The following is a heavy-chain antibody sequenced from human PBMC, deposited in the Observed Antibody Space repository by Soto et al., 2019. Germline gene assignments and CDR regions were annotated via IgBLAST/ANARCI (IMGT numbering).Heavy chain of an antibody. CDR1: GFIFENFG. J-gene: IGHJ5*02. Sequence: GGSLRLSCAASGFIFENFGMSWVRQAPGKGLEWISSISGSGFKKYYADSVKGRFTISRDNSKSTVYLELNNLSAEDTAVYHCAKNQGIELVPLATVDWFDPWGQGSVVTVSS. CDR3: AKNQGIELVPLATVDWFDP. CDR2: ISGSGFKK. D-gene: IGHD2-2*01. V-gene: IGHV3-23*01.